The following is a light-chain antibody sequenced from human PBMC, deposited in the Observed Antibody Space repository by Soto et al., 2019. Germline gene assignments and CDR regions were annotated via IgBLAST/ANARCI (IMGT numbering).Light chain of an antibody. Sequence: EIVLTQSPGTLSLSPGERGTLSCRASQSVKDRHLSWYQPNPGQAPRLLIYGTSTRATGISDRFSGSGSGTDFPLSISRLEPEDFAVYYCQQYDSSPITFGQGTRLEIK. CDR3: QQYDSSPIT. J-gene: IGKJ5*01. CDR2: GTS. V-gene: IGKV3-20*01. CDR1: QSVKDRH.